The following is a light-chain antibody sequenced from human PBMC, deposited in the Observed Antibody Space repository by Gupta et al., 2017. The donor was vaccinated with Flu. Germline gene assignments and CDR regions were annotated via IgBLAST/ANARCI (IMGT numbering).Light chain of an antibody. CDR1: QSISTY. Sequence: DIQMTQSPSSLSASVGDRVTITCRASQSISTYLNWYQQKPGEAPKLLVYAASRVQSGVTGSFSGIGSGTDFTLTISRRQPEDFAIYYCQHRFSAPFTFGHGTKVDIK. CDR3: QHRFSAPFT. V-gene: IGKV1-39*01. CDR2: AAS. J-gene: IGKJ3*01.